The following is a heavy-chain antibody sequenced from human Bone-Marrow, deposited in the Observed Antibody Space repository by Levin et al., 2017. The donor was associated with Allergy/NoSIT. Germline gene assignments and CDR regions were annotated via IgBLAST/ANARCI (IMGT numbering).Heavy chain of an antibody. CDR1: GYTFTGYY. D-gene: IGHD1-14*01. CDR3: ARDTPYTAPDY. J-gene: IGHJ4*02. CDR2: INPNSGGT. V-gene: IGHV1-2*06. Sequence: NPGGSLRLSCKASGYTFTGYYMHWVRQAPGQGLEWMGRINPNSGGTNYAQKFQGRVTMTRDTSISTAYMELSRLRSDDTAVYYCARDTPYTAPDYWGQGTLVTVSS.